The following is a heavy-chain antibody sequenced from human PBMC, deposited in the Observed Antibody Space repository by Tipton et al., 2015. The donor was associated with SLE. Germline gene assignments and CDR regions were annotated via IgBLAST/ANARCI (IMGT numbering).Heavy chain of an antibody. Sequence: TLSLTCTVSGGSINTNSYYWGWIRQPPGKGLEWIGNVYYDGSSNYNPSLRSRVTISVDSSKNQFSLKVTSVTVADTAVYYCARDDYSNYGVGDYWSQGTLVTVSS. V-gene: IGHV4-39*02. D-gene: IGHD4-11*01. CDR2: VYYDGSS. CDR1: GGSINTNSYY. CDR3: ARDDYSNYGVGDY. J-gene: IGHJ4*02.